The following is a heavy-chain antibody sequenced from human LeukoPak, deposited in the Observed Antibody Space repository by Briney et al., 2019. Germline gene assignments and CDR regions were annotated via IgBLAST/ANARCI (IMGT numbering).Heavy chain of an antibody. CDR3: ARALYSSGWSNV. CDR2: IYYSGST. D-gene: IGHD6-19*01. V-gene: IGHV4-39*07. CDR1: GGSISSSSYY. Sequence: SETLSLTCTVSGGSISSSSYYWGWIRQPPGKGLEWIGSIYYSGSTYYNPSLKSRVTISVDTSKNQFSLKLSSVTAADTAVYYCARALYSSGWSNVWGQGTLVTVSS. J-gene: IGHJ4*02.